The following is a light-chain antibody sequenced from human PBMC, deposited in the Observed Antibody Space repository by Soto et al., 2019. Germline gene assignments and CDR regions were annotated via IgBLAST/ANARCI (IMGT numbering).Light chain of an antibody. CDR1: SGHSSYA. V-gene: IGLV4-69*01. CDR3: QTWGTGIRV. J-gene: IGLJ3*02. CDR2: LHSDGSH. Sequence: QTVVTQSPSASASLGASVKLTCTLSSGHSSYAIAWHQQQPEKGPRYVMKLHSDGSHSKGDGIPDRFSGSSSGAERYLTISSLQSEDEADYYCQTWGTGIRVFGGGTKLTVL.